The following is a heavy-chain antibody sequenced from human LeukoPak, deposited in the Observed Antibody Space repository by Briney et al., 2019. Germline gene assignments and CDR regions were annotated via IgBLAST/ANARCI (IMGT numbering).Heavy chain of an antibody. Sequence: SGGSLRLSCAASGFTFSSYAMSWVRQAPGKGLEWVSAISGSGGGTYYADSVEGRFTISRDNSKNTLYLQMNSLRAEDTAVYYCAKNPMITFGGVIVNRWFDPWGQGTLVTVSS. J-gene: IGHJ5*02. V-gene: IGHV3-23*01. CDR1: GFTFSSYA. D-gene: IGHD3-16*02. CDR2: ISGSGGGT. CDR3: AKNPMITFGGVIVNRWFDP.